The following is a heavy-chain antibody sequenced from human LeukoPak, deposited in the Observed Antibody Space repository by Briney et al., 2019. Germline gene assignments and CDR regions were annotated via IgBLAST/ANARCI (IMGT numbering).Heavy chain of an antibody. Sequence: GGSLRLSCAASGFTFSSYAMSWVRQAPGKGLEWVSAISGSGGSTYYVDSVKGRFTISRDNSKNTLYLQMNSLRAEDTAVYYCARDVYYYDSSGPLHFDYWGQGTLVTVSS. J-gene: IGHJ4*02. V-gene: IGHV3-23*01. CDR2: ISGSGGST. CDR1: GFTFSSYA. CDR3: ARDVYYYDSSGPLHFDY. D-gene: IGHD3-22*01.